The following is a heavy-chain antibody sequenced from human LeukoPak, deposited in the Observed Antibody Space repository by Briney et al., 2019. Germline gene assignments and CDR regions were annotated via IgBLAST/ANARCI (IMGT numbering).Heavy chain of an antibody. CDR2: ISGSSGTT. CDR1: GFTSSSYA. CDR3: VKQAGGRGYSVNDY. V-gene: IGHV3-23*01. D-gene: IGHD3-22*01. Sequence: PGGSLTLSCAASGFTSSSYAMSCVRQAPGKGLEWVSTISGSSGTTYYPDSVKGRFTISRDDSKNTVYLQMNSLRAEDTAVYYCVKQAGGRGYSVNDYGGQGTLVTVSS. J-gene: IGHJ4*02.